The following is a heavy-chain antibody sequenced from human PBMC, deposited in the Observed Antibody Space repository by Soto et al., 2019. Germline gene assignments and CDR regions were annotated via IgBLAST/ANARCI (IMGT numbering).Heavy chain of an antibody. D-gene: IGHD6-19*01. CDR1: GFTFSSYE. CDR3: ARKNAVAVDFDY. CDR2: ISSSGSTI. V-gene: IGHV3-48*03. Sequence: EVQLVESGGGLVQPGGSLRLSCATSGFTFSSYEMNWVRQAPGKGLEWVSYISSSGSTIYYADSVMGRFTISRDNAKNSLYLHMISLRDEDTAVYYCARKNAVAVDFDYWGQGTLVTVSS. J-gene: IGHJ4*02.